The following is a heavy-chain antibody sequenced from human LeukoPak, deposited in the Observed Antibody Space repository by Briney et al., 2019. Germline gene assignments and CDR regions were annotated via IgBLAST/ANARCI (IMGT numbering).Heavy chain of an antibody. CDR3: ARHVSKQQLVLYYFDY. CDR2: IYYSGST. Sequence: SETLSLTCTVSGGSISSSSYYWGWIRQPPGKGLEWIGSIYYSGSTYYNPSLKSRVTISVDTSKNQFSLKLSSVTAADTAVYYCARHVSKQQLVLYYFDYWGQGTLVTVSS. D-gene: IGHD6-13*01. V-gene: IGHV4-39*07. J-gene: IGHJ4*02. CDR1: GGSISSSSYY.